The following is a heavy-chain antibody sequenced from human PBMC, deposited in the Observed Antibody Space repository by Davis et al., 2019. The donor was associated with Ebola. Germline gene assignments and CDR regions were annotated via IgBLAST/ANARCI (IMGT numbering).Heavy chain of an antibody. CDR1: GYTFTSYA. CDR2: IIPIFGTA. Sequence: SVKVSCKASGYTFTSYAMHWVRQAPGQGLEWMGGIIPIFGTANYAQKFQGRVTITADESTSTAYMELSSLRSEDTAVYYCARDSSNYGDYVVLDYWGQGTLVTVSS. V-gene: IGHV1-69*13. J-gene: IGHJ4*02. CDR3: ARDSSNYGDYVVLDY. D-gene: IGHD4-17*01.